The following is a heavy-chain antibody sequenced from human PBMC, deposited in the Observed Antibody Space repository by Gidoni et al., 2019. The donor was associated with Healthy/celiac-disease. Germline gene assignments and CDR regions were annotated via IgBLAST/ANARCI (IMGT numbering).Heavy chain of an antibody. V-gene: IGHV3-53*04. Sequence: EVQLVESGGGLVQPGGSLRLSCPASGFTFRGNYMSWVRQAPGKGLEWVSVIYSGGSTYYADSVKGRFTISRHNSKNTLYLQMNSLRAEDTAVYYCARCKGGSGWFDAFDIWGQGTMVTVSS. CDR2: IYSGGST. CDR1: GFTFRGNY. J-gene: IGHJ3*02. CDR3: ARCKGGSGWFDAFDI. D-gene: IGHD6-19*01.